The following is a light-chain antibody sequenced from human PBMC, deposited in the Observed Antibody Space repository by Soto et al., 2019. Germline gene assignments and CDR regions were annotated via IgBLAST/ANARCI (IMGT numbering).Light chain of an antibody. CDR1: SSDVGAYKY. V-gene: IGLV2-8*01. Sequence: QSALTQPPSASGSPGQSVTISCTGTSSDVGAYKYVSWYQQYPGKAPKLMIYEVSKRPSGVPDRFSGSKSGNTASLTVSGLQAYDEADYYCNSYVGSNIWVFGGGTKLTVL. J-gene: IGLJ3*02. CDR3: NSYVGSNIWV. CDR2: EVS.